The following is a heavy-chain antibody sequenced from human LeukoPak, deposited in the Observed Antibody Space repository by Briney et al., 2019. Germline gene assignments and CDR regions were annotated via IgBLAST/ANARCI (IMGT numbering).Heavy chain of an antibody. V-gene: IGHV4-34*01. CDR3: ARLAALRGFYYYMDV. J-gene: IGHJ6*03. D-gene: IGHD6-6*01. CDR2: VYRDGNT. Sequence: SETLSLTCAVYGGSFSGYYWGWIRQPPGKGLEWVANVYRDGNTYYSPSLESRVTISVDTSKNQFSLRLSSVTAADTAVYYCARLAALRGFYYYMDVWGKGATVTVSS. CDR1: GGSFSGYY.